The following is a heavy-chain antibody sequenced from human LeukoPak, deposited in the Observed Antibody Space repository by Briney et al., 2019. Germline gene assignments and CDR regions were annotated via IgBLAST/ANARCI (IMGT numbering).Heavy chain of an antibody. CDR1: GFTFSSYW. Sequence: GGSLRLSCAASGFTFSSYWMSWVRQAPGKGLEWVGRIKSKTDGGTTDYAAPVKGRFTISRDDSKNTLYLQMNSLKTEDTAVYYCTTDTWIQLWSLGDYWGQGTLVTVSS. CDR2: IKSKTDGGTT. CDR3: TTDTWIQLWSLGDY. D-gene: IGHD5-18*01. J-gene: IGHJ4*02. V-gene: IGHV3-15*01.